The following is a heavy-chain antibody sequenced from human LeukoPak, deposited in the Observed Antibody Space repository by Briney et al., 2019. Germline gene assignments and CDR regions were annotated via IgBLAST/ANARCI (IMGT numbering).Heavy chain of an antibody. CDR2: ISWNSGRI. J-gene: IGHJ4*02. CDR3: VKDISTKYDDSSGYSAGLDY. D-gene: IGHD3-22*01. V-gene: IGHV3-9*03. CDR1: GFTFDDYA. Sequence: GGSLRLSCAASGFTFDDYAMHWVRQAPGKGLEWVSGISWNSGRIGYADSVKGRFTISRDNAKNSLYLQMNSLRTEDMALYYCVKDISTKYDDSSGYSAGLDYWGQGTLVTVSS.